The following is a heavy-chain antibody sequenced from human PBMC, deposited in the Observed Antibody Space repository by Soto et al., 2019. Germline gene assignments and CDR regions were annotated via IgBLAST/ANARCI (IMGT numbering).Heavy chain of an antibody. Sequence: SETLSLTCTASGGSISSSSYYWGWIRQPPGKGLEWIGSIYYRGSTYYNPSLKSRVTISVDTSKNQFSLKLSSVTAADTAVYFCARDPKYYYYGMDGWGQGTTVTVSS. CDR1: GGSISSSSYY. V-gene: IGHV4-39*02. CDR2: IYYRGST. J-gene: IGHJ6*02. CDR3: ARDPKYYYYGMDG.